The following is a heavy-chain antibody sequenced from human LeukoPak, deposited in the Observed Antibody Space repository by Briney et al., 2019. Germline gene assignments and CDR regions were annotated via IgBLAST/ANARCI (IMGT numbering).Heavy chain of an antibody. D-gene: IGHD6-13*01. J-gene: IGHJ4*02. V-gene: IGHV3-30*18. Sequence: PGGSLRLSCAASGFTFSSYGMSWVRQAPGKGLEWVAIISYDGSNKYYADSVKGRFTLSRDNSKNTLYLQMNSLRAEDTAVYYCAKNRADSSSWYFDYWGQGTLVTVSS. CDR2: ISYDGSNK. CDR3: AKNRADSSSWYFDY. CDR1: GFTFSSYG.